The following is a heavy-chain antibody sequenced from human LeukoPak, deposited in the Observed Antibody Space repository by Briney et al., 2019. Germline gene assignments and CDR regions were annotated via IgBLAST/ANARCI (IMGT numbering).Heavy chain of an antibody. CDR2: INPSGGST. V-gene: IGHV1-46*01. CDR3: ARDPYSGSHDYRGTYAFDI. J-gene: IGHJ3*02. CDR1: GYTFTSYY. Sequence: ASVKVSCKASGYTFTSYYMHWVRQAPGQGLEWMGIINPSGGSTSYAQKFQGRVTMTTDTSTSTAYMELRSLRSDDTAVYYCARDPYSGSHDYRGTYAFDIWGQGTMVTVSS. D-gene: IGHD1-26*01.